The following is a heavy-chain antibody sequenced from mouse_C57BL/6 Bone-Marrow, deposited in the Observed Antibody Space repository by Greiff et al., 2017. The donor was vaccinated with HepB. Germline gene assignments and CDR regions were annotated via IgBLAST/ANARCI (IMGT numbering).Heavy chain of an antibody. CDR2: INPGSGGT. CDR3: ARNGNYCWYFDV. D-gene: IGHD2-1*01. V-gene: IGHV1-54*01. CDR1: GYAFTNYL. Sequence: VQLQQSGAELVRPGTSVKVSCKASGYAFTNYLIEWVKQRPGQGLEWIGVINPGSGGTNYNEKFKGKATLTADKSSSTAYMQLSSLTSEDSVVYFCARNGNYCWYFDVWGTGTTVTVSS. J-gene: IGHJ1*03.